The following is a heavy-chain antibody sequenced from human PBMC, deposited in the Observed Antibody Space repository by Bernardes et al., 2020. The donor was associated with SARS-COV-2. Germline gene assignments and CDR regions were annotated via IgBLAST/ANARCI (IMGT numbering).Heavy chain of an antibody. Sequence: GGSLRLSCAASGFTFSSYWMSWVRQAPGKGLEWVANIKQDGSEKYYVDSVKGRFTISRDNAKNSLYLQMNSLRAEDTAVYYCARDIAAAGIDYYYYYGMDVWGQGTTVTVSS. J-gene: IGHJ6*02. CDR3: ARDIAAAGIDYYYYYGMDV. CDR2: IKQDGSEK. D-gene: IGHD6-13*01. CDR1: GFTFSSYW. V-gene: IGHV3-7*01.